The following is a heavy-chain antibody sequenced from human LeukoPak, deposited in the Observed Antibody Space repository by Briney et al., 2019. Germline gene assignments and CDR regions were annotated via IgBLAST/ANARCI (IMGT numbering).Heavy chain of an antibody. D-gene: IGHD2-2*01. J-gene: IGHJ5*02. CDR1: AFTFSSYA. Sequence: PGGSLRLSCTAYAFTFSSYAMSWVRPAPGKGLEWVSAVSASGGTTSYADSVKGRFTISRANSKTTLHLQMHSLRAEDTAVYHCAKEPREYCSSSSCPNWLDPWGQRTLVPVSS. CDR2: VSASGGTT. V-gene: IGHV3-23*01. CDR3: AKEPREYCSSSSCPNWLDP.